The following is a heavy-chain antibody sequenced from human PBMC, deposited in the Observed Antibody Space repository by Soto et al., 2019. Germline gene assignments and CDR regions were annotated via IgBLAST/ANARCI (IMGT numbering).Heavy chain of an antibody. CDR3: ARYSPPPSE. J-gene: IGHJ4*02. CDR2: ISAYNGNP. CDR1: GYTCTSYY. Sequence: QVQLVQSGAEVKKPGASVKVSCKASGYTCTSYYISWVRQAPGQGLEWMGWISAYNGNPNYAQKRQGRVSMTTDPSTSTAYMELRCLRSDDTAVDYCARYSPPPSEWGQGTPVTVSS. D-gene: IGHD2-21*01. V-gene: IGHV1-18*01.